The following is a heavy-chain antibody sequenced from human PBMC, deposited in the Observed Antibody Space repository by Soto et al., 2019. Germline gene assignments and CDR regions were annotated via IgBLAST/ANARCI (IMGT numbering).Heavy chain of an antibody. CDR1: GGSFSDFH. J-gene: IGHJ6*03. CDR3: ARTHYSMDV. CDR2: INHRGNT. Sequence: QVQIQQWGAGLLKPSETLSLTCAVYGGSFSDFHWSWIRQPPGKGLEWIAEINHRGNTNYNPSLRSRVTMSVDTSQNQFSLKMTSVTAADPAVYYCARTHYSMDVWDKGTTVTVSS. V-gene: IGHV4-34*01.